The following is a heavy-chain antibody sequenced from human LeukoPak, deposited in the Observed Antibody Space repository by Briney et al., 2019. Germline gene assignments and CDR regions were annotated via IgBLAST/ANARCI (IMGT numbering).Heavy chain of an antibody. CDR2: INPNSGDT. Sequence: ASVKVSCKASGYSFTGYYMYWVRQAPGQGLEWVGWINPNSGDTKYAQKFQGRVTMTRDTSIDTAYMELSSLRAEDTAVYYCARKNGLDYWGQGTLVTVSS. V-gene: IGHV1-2*02. J-gene: IGHJ4*02. CDR3: ARKNGLDY. CDR1: GYSFTGYY.